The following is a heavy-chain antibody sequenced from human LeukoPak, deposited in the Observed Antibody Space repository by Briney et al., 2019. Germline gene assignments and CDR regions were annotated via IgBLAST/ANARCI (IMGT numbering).Heavy chain of an antibody. CDR3: ASSSGEYYYYMDV. CDR2: IIPIFGTA. J-gene: IGHJ6*03. CDR1: GYTFTGYY. D-gene: IGHD6-19*01. V-gene: IGHV1-69*06. Sequence: SVKVSCKASGYTFTGYYMHWVRQAPGQGLEWMGGIIPIFGTANYAQKFQGRVTITADKSTSTAYMELSSLRSEDTAVYYCASSSGEYYYYMDVWGKGTTVTVSS.